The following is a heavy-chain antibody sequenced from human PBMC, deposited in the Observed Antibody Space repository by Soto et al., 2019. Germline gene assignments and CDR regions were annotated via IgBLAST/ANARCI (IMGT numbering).Heavy chain of an antibody. V-gene: IGHV1-18*01. CDR2: ISAYNGNT. Sequence: ASVKVSCKASGYPFTSYGISWVRQAPGQGLEWMGWISAYNGNTNYAQKLQGRVTMTTDTSTSTAYMELRSLRSDDTAVYYCARDPPISYGDPAGYTDYWGQGTLVTVSS. CDR3: ARDPPISYGDPAGYTDY. CDR1: GYPFTSYG. J-gene: IGHJ4*02. D-gene: IGHD4-17*01.